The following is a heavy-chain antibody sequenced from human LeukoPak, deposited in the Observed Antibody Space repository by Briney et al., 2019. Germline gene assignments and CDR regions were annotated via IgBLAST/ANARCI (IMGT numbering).Heavy chain of an antibody. J-gene: IGHJ4*02. CDR1: GFIFSSFA. Sequence: GGSLRLSCAASGFIFSSFAMNWVRQGPGKGLEWVSGISGSGGSTYFADSVKGRFTISRDSSKNTVYLQMNSLRVEDTAVYYCAKADGNYNTLIESWGQGTLVTVSS. V-gene: IGHV3-23*01. CDR3: AKADGNYNTLIES. CDR2: ISGSGGST. D-gene: IGHD1-1*01.